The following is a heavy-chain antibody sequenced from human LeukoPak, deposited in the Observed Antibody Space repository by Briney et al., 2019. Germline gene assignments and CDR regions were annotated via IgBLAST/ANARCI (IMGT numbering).Heavy chain of an antibody. CDR3: ARGTYRYSGYDDAFDI. D-gene: IGHD5-12*01. CDR1: GFTFSSYS. CDR2: ISSSSSYI. J-gene: IGHJ3*02. Sequence: GGSVRLSCEASGFTFSSYSMNWVRQAPGKGLEWVSSISSSSSYIYYADSVKGRFTISRDNAKNSLYLQMNSLRAEDTAVYYCARGTYRYSGYDDAFDIWGQGTMVAVSS. V-gene: IGHV3-21*01.